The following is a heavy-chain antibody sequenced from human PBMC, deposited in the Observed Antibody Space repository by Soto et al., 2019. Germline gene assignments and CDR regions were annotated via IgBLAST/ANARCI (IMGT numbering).Heavy chain of an antibody. Sequence: QVQLVQSGAEVKKPGASVKVSCKASGYTFTSYDINWVRQATGQGLEWMGWMNPNSGNTGYAQKFQGRDTMTRNTSINTPYMELSSLRSEDTAVYYCARDDYYGSGTFYYGMDVWGQGTTVTVSS. J-gene: IGHJ6*02. CDR2: MNPNSGNT. CDR1: GYTFTSYD. D-gene: IGHD3-10*01. CDR3: ARDDYYGSGTFYYGMDV. V-gene: IGHV1-8*01.